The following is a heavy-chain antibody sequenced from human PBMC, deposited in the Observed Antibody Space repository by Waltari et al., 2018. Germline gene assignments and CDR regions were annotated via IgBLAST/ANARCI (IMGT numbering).Heavy chain of an antibody. Sequence: QVQLQESGPGLVKPSETLSLTCAVSGYSISSGYYWGWIRQPPGTGLEWIGSIYHSGSTYYNPSLKSRVTISVDTSKNQFSLKLSSVTAADTAVYYCARQGAHLGELSLYWCYFDYWGQGTLVTVSS. J-gene: IGHJ4*02. D-gene: IGHD3-16*02. CDR2: IYHSGST. CDR1: GYSISSGYY. CDR3: ARQGAHLGELSLYWCYFDY. V-gene: IGHV4-38-2*01.